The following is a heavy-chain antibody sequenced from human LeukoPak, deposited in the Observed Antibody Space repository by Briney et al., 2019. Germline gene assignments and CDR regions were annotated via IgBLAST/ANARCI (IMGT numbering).Heavy chain of an antibody. CDR2: INPSGGST. V-gene: IGHV1-46*01. D-gene: IGHD6-13*01. CDR3: ARDLSTGSSWYDVGAGSHWFDP. CDR1: GYAFTSYY. J-gene: IGHJ5*02. Sequence: GASVNVSCKASGYAFTSYYMHWVRQAPGQGLEWMGIINPSGGSTSYAQKFQGRVTMTRDTSTSTVYMELSSLRSEDTAVYYCARDLSTGSSWYDVGAGSHWFDPWGQGTLVTVSS.